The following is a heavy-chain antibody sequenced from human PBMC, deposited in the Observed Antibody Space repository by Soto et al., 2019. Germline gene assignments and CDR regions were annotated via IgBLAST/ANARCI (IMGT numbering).Heavy chain of an antibody. Sequence: HSETLSLSCTVSGGSISSGDYYWSWIRQPPGKGLEWIGYIYYSGSTYYNPSLKSRVTISVDTSKNQFSLKLTSVTAADTAVYYCARGDYGSGSYYFHYFDYWGQGTLVTVSS. CDR2: IYYSGST. D-gene: IGHD3-10*01. CDR1: GGSISSGDYY. J-gene: IGHJ4*02. CDR3: ARGDYGSGSYYFHYFDY. V-gene: IGHV4-30-4*01.